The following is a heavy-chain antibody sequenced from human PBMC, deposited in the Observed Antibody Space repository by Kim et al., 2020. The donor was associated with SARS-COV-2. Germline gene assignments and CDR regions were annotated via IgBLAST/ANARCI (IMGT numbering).Heavy chain of an antibody. D-gene: IGHD3-16*01. V-gene: IGHV5-10-1*01. Sequence: GESLKISCKGSGYSFTSYWISWVRQMPGKGLEWMGRIDPSDSYTNYSPSFQGHVTISADNSISTAYLQGSSLKASDTAMYYCARRSIMITFGGVTGYYGMDVWGQGTTVTVSS. J-gene: IGHJ6*02. CDR2: IDPSDSYT. CDR1: GYSFTSYW. CDR3: ARRSIMITFGGVTGYYGMDV.